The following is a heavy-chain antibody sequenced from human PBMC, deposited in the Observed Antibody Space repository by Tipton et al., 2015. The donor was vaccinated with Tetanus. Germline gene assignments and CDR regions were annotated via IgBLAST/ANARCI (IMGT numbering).Heavy chain of an antibody. CDR1: GGSFSTYI. D-gene: IGHD3-3*01. V-gene: IGHV1-69*06. Sequence: QLVQSGAEVKKPGSSVKVSCKTSGGSFSTYITSWVRQAPGQGLEWMGGIIPIFGPPNYSQKFQGRITITADKSTSTAYMELTNLTSEDTAVYYCARVRGGTREYYAIAYWGQGTLVAVSS. CDR2: IIPIFGPP. CDR3: ARVRGGTREYYAIAY. J-gene: IGHJ4*02.